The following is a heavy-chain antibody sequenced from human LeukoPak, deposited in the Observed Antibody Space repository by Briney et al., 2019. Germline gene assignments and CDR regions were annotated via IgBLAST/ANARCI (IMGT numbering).Heavy chain of an antibody. CDR1: GGSTSSDH. J-gene: IGHJ4*02. CDR3: ARGRGLGVISPYSDS. V-gene: IGHV4-59*08. D-gene: IGHD3-16*02. Sequence: PSETLSLTCTVSGGSTSSDHWSWIRQPPEKGLEWIGCISYRGSTYYNPSLKRRVTILLDTCKKHFSLKLTSVTAADTGVYYCARGRGLGVISPYSDSWGQGTLVTVSS. CDR2: ISYRGST.